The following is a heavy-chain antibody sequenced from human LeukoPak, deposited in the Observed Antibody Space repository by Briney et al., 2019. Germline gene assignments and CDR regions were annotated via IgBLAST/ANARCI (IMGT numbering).Heavy chain of an antibody. CDR1: GFTFSSYW. J-gene: IGHJ5*02. D-gene: IGHD2-15*01. Sequence: GSLRLSCAAPGFTFSSYWMHWVRQAPGKGPVWVSRINNDGSGTTYADSVKGRFTISRDDAKNTLYLQMNSLRAEDTAVYYCVRGGESTWSWGQGTLVTVSS. CDR2: INNDGSGT. CDR3: VRGGESTWS. V-gene: IGHV3-74*01.